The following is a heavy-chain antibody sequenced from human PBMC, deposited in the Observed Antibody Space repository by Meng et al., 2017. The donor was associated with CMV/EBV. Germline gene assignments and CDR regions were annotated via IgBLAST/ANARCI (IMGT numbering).Heavy chain of an antibody. CDR3: ARVGDSTAMANYYYGMDV. J-gene: IGHJ6*02. CDR2: IYYSGST. V-gene: IGHV4-39*07. D-gene: IGHD5-18*01. CDR1: ISSSSYY. Sequence: ISSSSYYWGWIRQSPGKGLEWIGSIYYSGSTYYNPSLKSRVTISVDTSKNQFSLKLSSVTAADTAVYYCARVGDSTAMANYYYGMDVWGQGTTVTVSS.